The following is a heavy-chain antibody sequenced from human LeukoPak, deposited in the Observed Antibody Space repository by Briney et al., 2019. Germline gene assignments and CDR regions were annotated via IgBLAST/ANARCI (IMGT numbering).Heavy chain of an antibody. Sequence: GGSLRLSGAASGFTVSSNCMSWVRQAPGKGLEWVSVIYSGGSTYYADSVKGRFTISRDNSKNTLYLQMNSLRAEDTAVYYCARDSYYYDSSGYYWGYWGQGTLVTVSS. D-gene: IGHD3-22*01. CDR1: GFTVSSNC. CDR2: IYSGGST. V-gene: IGHV3-66*01. J-gene: IGHJ4*02. CDR3: ARDSYYYDSSGYYWGY.